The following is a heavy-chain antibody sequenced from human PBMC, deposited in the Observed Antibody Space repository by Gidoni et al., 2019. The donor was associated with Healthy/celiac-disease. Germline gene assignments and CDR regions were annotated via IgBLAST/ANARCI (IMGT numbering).Heavy chain of an antibody. J-gene: IGHJ4*02. CDR2: ISGSGGST. CDR3: AKDLVAGIPYYFDY. D-gene: IGHD6-19*01. Sequence: EVQLVESGGGLVQPGGSLRISCAAYGLRFSSYAMSWVRQAPGKGLVWFSAISGSGGSTYYADSVKGRFTISRDNSKNTLYLQINSLRAEDTAVYYCAKDLVAGIPYYFDYWVQGTLVTVSS. CDR1: GLRFSSYA. V-gene: IGHV3-23*04.